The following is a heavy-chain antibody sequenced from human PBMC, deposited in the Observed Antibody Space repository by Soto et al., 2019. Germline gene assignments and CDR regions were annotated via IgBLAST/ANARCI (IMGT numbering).Heavy chain of an antibody. J-gene: IGHJ4*02. Sequence: GGSLRLSCTTSGFIFDDYAMTWVRQAPGKGLEFVAQIRNEATGGTTEYAASVRGRFTISRDDSKRIAYLQMNSLRAEDTDVYYCASDCRRYCSSTSFYLGYWGQGTLGTVSS. CDR1: GFIFDDYA. CDR3: ASDCRRYCSSTSFYLGY. CDR2: IRNEATGGTT. D-gene: IGHD2-2*01. V-gene: IGHV3-49*04.